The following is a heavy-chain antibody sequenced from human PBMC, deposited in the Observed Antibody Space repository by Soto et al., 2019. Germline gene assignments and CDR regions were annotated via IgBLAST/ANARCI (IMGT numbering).Heavy chain of an antibody. CDR2: ISAYNGKT. V-gene: IGHV1-18*01. D-gene: IGHD3-22*01. CDR1: AYTFTSYA. J-gene: IGHJ4*02. CDR3: ARDRVDDIRWAYFDY. Sequence: QVQMVQSGAEVRKPGASVKVPCKASAYTFTSYAITWVRQAPGQGLEWMGWISAYNGKTNYAQKLQGRVTRTTDTSTSTAYMELRSLRSDDTAVYYCARDRVDDIRWAYFDYWGQGTLVTVSS.